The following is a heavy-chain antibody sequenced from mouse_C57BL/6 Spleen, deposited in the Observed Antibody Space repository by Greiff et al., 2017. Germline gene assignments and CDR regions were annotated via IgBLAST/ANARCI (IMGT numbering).Heavy chain of an antibody. CDR1: GYAFTNYL. J-gene: IGHJ4*01. Sequence: QVQLKESGAELVRPGTSVKVSCKASGYAFTNYLIEWVKQRPGQGLEWIGVINPGSGGTNYNEKFKGKATLTADKSSSTAYMQLSSLTSEDSAVYFCARLRPHYYAMDYWGQGTSVTVSS. CDR2: INPGSGGT. D-gene: IGHD2-12*01. V-gene: IGHV1-54*01. CDR3: ARLRPHYYAMDY.